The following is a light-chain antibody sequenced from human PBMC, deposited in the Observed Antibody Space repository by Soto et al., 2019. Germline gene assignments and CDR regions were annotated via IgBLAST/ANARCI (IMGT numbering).Light chain of an antibody. CDR1: TGAVTSGYY. CDR3: LLYYGGQLGV. J-gene: IGLJ2*01. Sequence: VVTQEPSLTVSPGGTVTLTCASSTGAVTSGYYPNWFQQKPGQAPRALIYSTSNKYSWTPARFSGSLLGGKAALTLSGVQPEDEAEYYCLLYYGGQLGVFGGGTQLTVL. CDR2: STS. V-gene: IGLV7-43*01.